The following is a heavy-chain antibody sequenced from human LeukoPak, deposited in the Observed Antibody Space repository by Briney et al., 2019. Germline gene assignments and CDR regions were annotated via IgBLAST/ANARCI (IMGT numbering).Heavy chain of an antibody. V-gene: IGHV4-59*01. J-gene: IGHJ4*02. CDR1: GYSISSYY. D-gene: IGHD2-15*01. CDR2: IYYSGST. Sequence: SETLSLTCTVSGYSISSYYWSWIRQPPGKGLEWIGYIYYSGSTNYNPSLRSRVIISIDTSKNQFSPKLSSVTAADTAVYYCAREYCSGGNCPIDYWGQGTLVTVSS. CDR3: AREYCSGGNCPIDY.